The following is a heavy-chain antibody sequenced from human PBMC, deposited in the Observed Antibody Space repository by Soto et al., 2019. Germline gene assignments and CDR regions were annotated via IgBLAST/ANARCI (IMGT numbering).Heavy chain of an antibody. CDR3: ARVLPDYYDRSGYYSNWFDP. CDR2: IIPIFGTA. Sequence: QVQLVQSGAEVKKPGSSVKVSCKASGGTFSSYAISWVRQAPGQGLEWMGGIIPIFGTANYAQKFQGRVTITADESTSTASMELSSLRSEDTAVYYCARVLPDYYDRSGYYSNWFDPGGQGTLVTVSS. J-gene: IGHJ5*02. D-gene: IGHD3-22*01. CDR1: GGTFSSYA. V-gene: IGHV1-69*12.